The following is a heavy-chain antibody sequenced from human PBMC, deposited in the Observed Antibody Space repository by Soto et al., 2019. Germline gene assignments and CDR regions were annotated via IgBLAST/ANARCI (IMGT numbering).Heavy chain of an antibody. CDR3: AILATVGRDWDY. CDR2: ISYDGSNK. V-gene: IGHV3-30*03. Sequence: SLRLSCAASGFTFSSNGMHWVRQAPGKGLEWVAVISYDGSNKYYADSVKGRFTISRDKSKNTLYLQMNSLRAEDTAVYYCAILATVGRDWDYCGQGTLVTVSS. D-gene: IGHD6-13*01. CDR1: GFTFSSNG. J-gene: IGHJ4*02.